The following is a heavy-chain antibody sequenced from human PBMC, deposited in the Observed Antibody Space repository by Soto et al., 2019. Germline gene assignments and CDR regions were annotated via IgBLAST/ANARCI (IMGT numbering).Heavy chain of an antibody. V-gene: IGHV1-69*13. J-gene: IGHJ5*02. CDR3: ARDLATGCGGDCYYWWFEP. CDR2: IIPIFGTA. Sequence: SVKVSCKASGCTFSSYAISWVRQAPGQGLEWMGGIIPIFGTANYAQKFQGRVTITADESTSTAYMELSSLRSEDPAVYYCARDLATGCGGDCYYWWFEPWGQGTLVIVSS. D-gene: IGHD2-21*02. CDR1: GCTFSSYA.